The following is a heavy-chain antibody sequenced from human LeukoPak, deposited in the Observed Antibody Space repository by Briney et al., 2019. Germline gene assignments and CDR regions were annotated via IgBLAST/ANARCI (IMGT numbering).Heavy chain of an antibody. CDR1: GFTFSSYW. D-gene: IGHD3-3*01. V-gene: IGHV3-7*01. CDR2: IKQDASQE. CDR3: ARGVVYPAWSGPHWSDY. Sequence: PGGSLRLSCAASGFTFSSYWMSWVRQALGKGPEWVAHIKQDASQEYHVDSVKGRFTISRDNAKNSLYLQMNSLRAEDTAVYYCARGVVYPAWSGPHWSDYWGQGALVTVSS. J-gene: IGHJ4*02.